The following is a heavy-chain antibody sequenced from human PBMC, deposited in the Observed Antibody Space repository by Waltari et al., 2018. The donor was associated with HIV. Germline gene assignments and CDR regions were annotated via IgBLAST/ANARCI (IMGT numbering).Heavy chain of an antibody. CDR1: GFSFGSHS. J-gene: IGHJ4*02. D-gene: IGHD5-12*01. CDR2: ISSGSSFI. Sequence: EVQLMESGGRLVKQGGSLRLSCADSGFSFGSHSLSWVRQAPGKGVEWVASISSGSSFITYSGSVKGRFTISRGNAENSLYLQMNSLRAEDTAVYYCARDMATFTGAYYFDTWGQGTLVTVSS. V-gene: IGHV3-21*01. CDR3: ARDMATFTGAYYFDT.